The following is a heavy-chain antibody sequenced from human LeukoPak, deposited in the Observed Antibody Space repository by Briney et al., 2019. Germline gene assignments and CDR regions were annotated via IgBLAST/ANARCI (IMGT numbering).Heavy chain of an antibody. J-gene: IGHJ4*02. CDR2: INHSGST. V-gene: IGHV4-34*01. CDR3: AILVGATLDY. CDR1: GGSFSGYY. Sequence: SETLSLTCAVYGGSFSGYYWSWIRQPPGKGLEWIEEINHSGSTNYNPSLKSRVTISVDTSKNQFSLKLSSVTAADTAVYYCAILVGATLDYWGQGTLVTVSS. D-gene: IGHD1-26*01.